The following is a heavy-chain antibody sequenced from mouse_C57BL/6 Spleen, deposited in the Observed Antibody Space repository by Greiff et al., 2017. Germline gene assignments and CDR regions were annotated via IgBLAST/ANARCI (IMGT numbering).Heavy chain of an antibody. CDR1: GFNIKDYY. CDR2: IDPEDGET. CDR3: ARTPWGLFAG. J-gene: IGHJ3*01. Sequence: VHVKQSGAELVKPGASVKLSCTASGFNIKDYYMHWVKQRTEQGLEWIGRIDPEDGETKYAPKFPGKATITADTSSNTAYLQLSSLTSEDTAVYYCARTPWGLFAGWGPGTLVTVSA. D-gene: IGHD4-1*01. V-gene: IGHV14-2*01.